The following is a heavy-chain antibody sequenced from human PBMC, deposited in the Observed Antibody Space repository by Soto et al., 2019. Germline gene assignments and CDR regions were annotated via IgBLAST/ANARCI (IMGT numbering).Heavy chain of an antibody. Sequence: QVQLQESGPGLVKPSETLSLTCTVSGGSISSYYWSWIRQPPGKGLEWIGYIYYSGSTNYNPSLKSRVTISVDTSKNQFSLKLSSVTAGDTAVYYCARDPLRYDSSGYYSQYWYFDLWGRGTLVTVSS. CDR3: ARDPLRYDSSGYYSQYWYFDL. D-gene: IGHD3-22*01. V-gene: IGHV4-59*01. J-gene: IGHJ2*01. CDR1: GGSISSYY. CDR2: IYYSGST.